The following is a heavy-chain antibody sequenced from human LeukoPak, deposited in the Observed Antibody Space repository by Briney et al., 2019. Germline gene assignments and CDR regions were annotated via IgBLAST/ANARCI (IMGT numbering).Heavy chain of an antibody. V-gene: IGHV4-61*05. CDR2: IFYSGST. CDR1: GGSISSSSYY. D-gene: IGHD3-22*01. J-gene: IGHJ3*02. Sequence: SETLSLTCTVSGGSISSSSYYWGWIRQPPGKGLEWIGYIFYSGSTNYNPSLKSRVTISVDTSKNQFSRKLSSVTAADTAVYYCARARKYYYDSSGPNREVAFDIWGQGTMVTVSS. CDR3: ARARKYYYDSSGPNREVAFDI.